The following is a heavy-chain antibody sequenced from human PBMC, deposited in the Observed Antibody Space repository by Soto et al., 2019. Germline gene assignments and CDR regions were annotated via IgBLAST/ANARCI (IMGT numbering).Heavy chain of an antibody. D-gene: IGHD6-19*01. J-gene: IGHJ5*02. Sequence: EVQLVESGGGLVQPGGSLRLSCAASGFTFSSYWMSWVRQAPGKGLEWVANIKQDGSEKYYVDSVKGRFTISRDNAKNSLYLQMNSLRAEDTAVYYCARVSSSGWYFGWFDPWGQGTLVTVSS. CDR2: IKQDGSEK. V-gene: IGHV3-7*01. CDR3: ARVSSSGWYFGWFDP. CDR1: GFTFSSYW.